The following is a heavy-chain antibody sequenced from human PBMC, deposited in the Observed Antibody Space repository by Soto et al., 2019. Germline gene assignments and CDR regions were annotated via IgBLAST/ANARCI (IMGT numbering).Heavy chain of an antibody. Sequence: GGSLRLSCAASGFTFSSYAMSWVRQAPGKGQEWVSGVSDGGSRIYYADSVKGRFTISRDNSKNTLYLQMKSLRAEDTAVYYSAKRSRDGYNSPLDYWGQGTLVTVSS. CDR1: GFTFSSYA. V-gene: IGHV3-23*01. J-gene: IGHJ4*02. CDR2: VSDGGSRI. D-gene: IGHD5-12*01. CDR3: AKRSRDGYNSPLDY.